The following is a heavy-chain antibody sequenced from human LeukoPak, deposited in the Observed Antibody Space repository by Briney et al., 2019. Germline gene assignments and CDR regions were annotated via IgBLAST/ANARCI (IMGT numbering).Heavy chain of an antibody. CDR1: GGSFSGYY. CDR2: INHSGST. CDR3: ASSYDILTGSSD. D-gene: IGHD3-9*01. Sequence: SETLSLTCAVYGGSFSGYYWSWIRQPPGKGLEWIGEINHSGSTNYNPSLKSRVTISVDTSKNQFSLKLSSVTAADTAVYYCASSYDILTGSSDWGQGTLVTVSS. V-gene: IGHV4-34*01. J-gene: IGHJ4*02.